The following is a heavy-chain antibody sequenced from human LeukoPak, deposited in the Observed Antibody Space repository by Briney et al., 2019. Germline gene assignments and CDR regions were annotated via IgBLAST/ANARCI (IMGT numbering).Heavy chain of an antibody. CDR2: ITSSGGGT. CDR1: GFTFSSFS. D-gene: IGHD3-3*01. Sequence: PGGSLRLSCAASGFTFSSFSMSWVRQAPGKGLEWVSVITSSGGGTYYADSVKGRFTISRDNSKNTLFLQISSLRAEDTAVFYCAKRSAFYFDSWGLGTLVTVSS. CDR3: AKRSAFYFDS. V-gene: IGHV3-23*01. J-gene: IGHJ4*02.